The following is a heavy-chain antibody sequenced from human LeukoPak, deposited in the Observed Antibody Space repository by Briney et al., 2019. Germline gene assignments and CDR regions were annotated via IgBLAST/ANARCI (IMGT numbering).Heavy chain of an antibody. V-gene: IGHV4-61*02. CDR1: GGSISSGSYY. CDR2: IYTSGST. D-gene: IGHD1-7*01. J-gene: IGHJ4*02. Sequence: SESLSLTCTVSGGSISSGSYYWSWIRQPAGKGLEWIGRIYTSGSTNYNPSLKSRVTISVDTSKNQFSLKLSSVTAADTAVYYCARDWDYYYWGQGTLVTVSS. CDR3: ARDWDYYY.